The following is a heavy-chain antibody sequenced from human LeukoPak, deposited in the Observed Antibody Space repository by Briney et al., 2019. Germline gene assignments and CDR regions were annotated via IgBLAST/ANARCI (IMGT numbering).Heavy chain of an antibody. D-gene: IGHD5-18*01. Sequence: SENLSLTCTVSGGSITSNTFYWAWIRQPPGKPLDWLGTIYYTGGTHSNPSLKSRVTISVDTSKNQFFLTLRSVAAADTAFYYCARIGYSYGPQYYFDYWGQGTLVTVSS. CDR2: IYYTGGT. CDR1: GGSITSNTFY. CDR3: ARIGYSYGPQYYFDY. V-gene: IGHV4-39*07. J-gene: IGHJ4*02.